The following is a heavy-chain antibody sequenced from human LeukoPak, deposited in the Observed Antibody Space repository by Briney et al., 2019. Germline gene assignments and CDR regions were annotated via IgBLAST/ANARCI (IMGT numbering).Heavy chain of an antibody. CDR1: GYTFTSYD. CDR2: INPNSGGT. V-gene: IGHV1-2*06. J-gene: IGHJ4*02. CDR3: AIDYYDSSGYFNSDY. Sequence: ASVKVSCKASGYTFTSYDINWVRQAPGQGLEWMGRINPNSGGTNYAQKFQGRVTMTRDTSISTAYMELSRLRSDDTAVYYCAIDYYDSSGYFNSDYWGQGTLVTVSS. D-gene: IGHD3-22*01.